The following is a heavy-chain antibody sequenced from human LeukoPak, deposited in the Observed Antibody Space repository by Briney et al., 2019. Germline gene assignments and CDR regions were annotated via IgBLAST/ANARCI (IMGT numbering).Heavy chain of an antibody. V-gene: IGHV3-74*01. CDR2: INTDGSTT. J-gene: IGHJ4*02. D-gene: IGHD4-23*01. Sequence: GGSLRLYCAGSGFTFSTYWRHWVPQVPGKGRVWVSRINTDGSTTDYTDSVTGRFTISRDNAKNTLYLQMNSLRAEDTAIYYCSRDLRGNRDYWGQGTLVTVSS. CDR1: GFTFSTYW. CDR3: SRDLRGNRDY.